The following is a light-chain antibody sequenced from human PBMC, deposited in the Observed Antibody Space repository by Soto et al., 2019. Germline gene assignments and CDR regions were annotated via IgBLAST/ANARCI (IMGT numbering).Light chain of an antibody. CDR3: QQSYNTTFT. CDR2: AAS. Sequence: DIQMTQSPSSLSASVGDRVTITCRASQSISSYLNWYQQKPGQAPKLLIYAASSLHSGVPSRFSGSGSGTEFTLTINRLQPEDFATYYCQQSYNTTFTFGHGTKVDIK. V-gene: IGKV1-39*01. J-gene: IGKJ3*01. CDR1: QSISSY.